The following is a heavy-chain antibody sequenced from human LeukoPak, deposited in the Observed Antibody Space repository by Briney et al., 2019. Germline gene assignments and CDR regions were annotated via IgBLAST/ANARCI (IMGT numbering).Heavy chain of an antibody. CDR1: GFSLSTDGMR. CDR2: IDWDDDK. Sequence: CGPALVNPTQTLTLTCTFSGFSLSTDGMRVSWIRQPPGEALEWLARIDWDDDKFYSTSLKTRLTISKDTSKNQVVLTMTNLDPVDTATYYCARKYSYGGAVDFWGQGTLVTVSS. J-gene: IGHJ4*02. CDR3: ARKYSYGGAVDF. D-gene: IGHD3-16*01. V-gene: IGHV2-70*04.